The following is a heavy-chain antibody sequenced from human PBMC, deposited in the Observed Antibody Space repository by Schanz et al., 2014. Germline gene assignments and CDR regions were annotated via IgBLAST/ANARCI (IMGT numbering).Heavy chain of an antibody. J-gene: IGHJ5*02. D-gene: IGHD2-21*01. CDR1: GFTFSSYA. V-gene: IGHV3-30-3*01. CDR2: ISYDGRNK. CDR3: ARDSEGYDGGGGGFDP. Sequence: QVQLVESGGGVVQPGRSLRLSCAASGFTFSSYAMHWVRQAPGKGLEWVAVISYDGRNKYYADSVKGRFTISRDNSKNTLYLQMNSLRAEDTAVYYCARDSEGYDGGGGGFDPWGQGTLVTVSS.